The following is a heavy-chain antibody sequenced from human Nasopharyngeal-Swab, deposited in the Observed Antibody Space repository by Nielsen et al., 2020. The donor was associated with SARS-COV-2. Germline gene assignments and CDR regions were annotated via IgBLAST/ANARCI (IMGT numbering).Heavy chain of an antibody. CDR2: ISGSGGST. CDR3: AKSGVRGVIRYAFDI. D-gene: IGHD3-10*01. V-gene: IGHV3-23*01. Sequence: WIRQPPGKGLEWVSAISGSGGSTYYADFVKGRFTISRDNSKNTLYLQMNSLRAEDTAVYYCAKSGVRGVIRYAFDIWGQGTMVTVSS. J-gene: IGHJ3*02.